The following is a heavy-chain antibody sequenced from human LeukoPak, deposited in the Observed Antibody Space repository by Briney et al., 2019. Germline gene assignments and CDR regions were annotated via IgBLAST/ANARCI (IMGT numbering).Heavy chain of an antibody. CDR1: GYTFTSYD. CDR3: ARTTRYYCYMDV. J-gene: IGHJ6*03. V-gene: IGHV1-8*01. Sequence: ASVKVSCKASGYTFTSYDINWVRQATGQGLEWMGWMNPNSGNTGYAQKFQGRVTMTRNTSISTAYMELSSLRSEDTAVYYCARTTRYYCYMDVWGKGTTVTISS. CDR2: MNPNSGNT. D-gene: IGHD1-1*01.